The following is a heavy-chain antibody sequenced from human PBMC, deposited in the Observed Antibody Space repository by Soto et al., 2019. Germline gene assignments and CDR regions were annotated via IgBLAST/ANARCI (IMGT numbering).Heavy chain of an antibody. V-gene: IGHV1-58*01. J-gene: IGHJ4*02. Sequence: GSSVKVSCKASGFPFTSSAVQWVRQARGQRPEWIGWIVVGSGNTNYAQKFQERVTITRDMSTSTAYMELSSLRSEDTAVYYCAAEMANYYDSSGYYAYWGQGTLVTVSS. CDR3: AAEMANYYDSSGYYAY. CDR1: GFPFTSSA. D-gene: IGHD3-22*01. CDR2: IVVGSGNT.